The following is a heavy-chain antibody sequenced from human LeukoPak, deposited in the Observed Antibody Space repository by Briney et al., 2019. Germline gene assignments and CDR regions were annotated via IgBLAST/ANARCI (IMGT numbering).Heavy chain of an antibody. D-gene: IGHD6-13*01. CDR1: GFTFSSYS. J-gene: IGHJ5*02. V-gene: IGHV3-21*01. CDR3: ARALIAAAGGDWFDP. CDR2: ISSSRRYI. Sequence: PGGSLRLSCAASGFTFSSYSMNWVRQAPGKGLEWVSSISSSRRYIYYADSVKGRFTISRDNAKNSLYLQMNSLRAEDTAVYYCARALIAAAGGDWFDPWGQGTLVTVSS.